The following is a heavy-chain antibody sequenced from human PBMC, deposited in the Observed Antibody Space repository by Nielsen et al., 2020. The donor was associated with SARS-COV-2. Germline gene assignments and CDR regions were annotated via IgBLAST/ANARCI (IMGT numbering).Heavy chain of an antibody. CDR2: INSDGSST. CDR3: ARDIVARYYYYGMDV. J-gene: IGHJ6*02. Sequence: GGSLRLSCAASGFTFSSYWMHWVRQAPGKGLVWVSRINSDGSSTSYADSVKGRFTISRDNAKNTLYLQMNSLRAEDTAVYYCARDIVARYYYYGMDVWGQGTTVTVSS. V-gene: IGHV3-74*01. D-gene: IGHD5-12*01. CDR1: GFTFSSYW.